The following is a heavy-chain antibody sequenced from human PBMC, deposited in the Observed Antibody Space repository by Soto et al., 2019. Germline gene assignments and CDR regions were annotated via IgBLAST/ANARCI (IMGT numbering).Heavy chain of an antibody. CDR2: ISSSGSSI. J-gene: IGHJ4*02. CDR1: GFTFSSHN. CDR3: ARSGNYLLDC. V-gene: IGHV3-48*01. Sequence: PGGSLRLSCAASGFTFSSHNMNWVRQAPGKGLEWISYISSSGSSIYYADSVKGRFTISRDNAKNSLYLQMNSLRAEDTALYYCARSGNYLLDCWGQGTMVTVSS. D-gene: IGHD1-26*01.